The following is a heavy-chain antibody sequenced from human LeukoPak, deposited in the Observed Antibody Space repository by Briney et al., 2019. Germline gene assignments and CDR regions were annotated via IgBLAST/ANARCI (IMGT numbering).Heavy chain of an antibody. CDR2: TSFDGSNK. V-gene: IGHV3-30*03. D-gene: IGHD2-8*02. CDR3: ARDSSYCSGGVCFDVFDI. J-gene: IGHJ3*02. CDR1: GFTFSDYG. Sequence: GRSLRLSCAASGFTFSDYGMHWVRQAPGKGLEWVAVTSFDGSNKYYADSVKGRFTISRDNAKSSLSLQMNSLRAEDTAVYYCARDSSYCSGGVCFDVFDIWGQGTMVVVSS.